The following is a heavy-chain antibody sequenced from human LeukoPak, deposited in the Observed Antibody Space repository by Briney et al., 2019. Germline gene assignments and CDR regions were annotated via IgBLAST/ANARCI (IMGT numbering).Heavy chain of an antibody. V-gene: IGHV1-69*13. CDR1: GGTFSSYA. Sequence: ASVKVSCKASGGTFSSYAISWVRQAPGQGLEWMGGIIPIFGTANYAQKFQGRVTITADESTSTAYMGLSSLRSEDTAVYYCAKHRYQLLNGFDYWGQGTLVTVSS. CDR3: AKHRYQLLNGFDY. D-gene: IGHD2-2*01. CDR2: IIPIFGTA. J-gene: IGHJ4*02.